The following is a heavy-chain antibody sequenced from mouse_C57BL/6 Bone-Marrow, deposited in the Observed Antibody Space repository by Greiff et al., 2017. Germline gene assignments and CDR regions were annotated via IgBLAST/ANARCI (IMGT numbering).Heavy chain of an antibody. CDR3: ARGYIDV. J-gene: IGHJ1*03. CDR2: INPSDSYT. Sequence: QVQLQQPGAELVKPGASVKLSCTASGYTFTSYWMQWVQQRPGQGLEWIGEINPSDSYTNYKQKFKGKATLTVDKSSSTAYRQIRSLTAEDSTVYYCARGYIDVWGTGTTVTVSS. CDR1: GYTFTSYW. V-gene: IGHV1-50*01.